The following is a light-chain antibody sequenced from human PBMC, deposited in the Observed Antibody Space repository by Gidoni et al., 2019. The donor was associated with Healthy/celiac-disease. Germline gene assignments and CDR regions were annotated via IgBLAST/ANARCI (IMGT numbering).Light chain of an antibody. Sequence: SYVLTQPPSVSVAPGKTARITCGGNNIGSKSVHWYQQKPGQALVLVVYDDSDRPSGIPERFSGYNAGNTATLTISRVEAGDEADYYCQVWDSSSDHRVFGGGTKLTVL. CDR1: NIGSKS. J-gene: IGLJ2*01. V-gene: IGLV3-21*03. CDR3: QVWDSSSDHRV. CDR2: DDS.